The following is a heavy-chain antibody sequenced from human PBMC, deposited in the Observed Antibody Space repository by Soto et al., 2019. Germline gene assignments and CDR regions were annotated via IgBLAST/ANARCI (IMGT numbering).Heavy chain of an antibody. CDR2: ISYDASNK. CDR3: ATPSSTGWYGDFDY. D-gene: IGHD6-19*01. CDR1: GFAFSSYA. V-gene: IGHV3-30-3*01. Sequence: GGSLRLSCAASGFAFSSYAMHWVRRAPGKGLEWVAVISYDASNKYYADSVKGRFTISRDNSKKTMYLQMSSLRAEDTAVYYCATPSSTGWYGDFDYWGQGTLVTVSS. J-gene: IGHJ4*02.